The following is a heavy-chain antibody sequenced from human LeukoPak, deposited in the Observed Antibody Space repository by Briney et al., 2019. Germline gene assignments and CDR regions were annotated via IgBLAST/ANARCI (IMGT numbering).Heavy chain of an antibody. CDR3: VRDRRGNQQCYFHGLDV. CDR1: GFSFSTYW. D-gene: IGHD3-10*01. J-gene: IGHJ6*02. Sequence: QAGGSLRLSCAASGFSFSTYWMSWVRQAPGKGLEWVANIKQDGSEKNSVDSVKGRFTISRGNAQNSLFLQMNSLRVEDTAVYYCVRDRRGNQQCYFHGLDVWGQGTTVTVSS. V-gene: IGHV3-7*01. CDR2: IKQDGSEK.